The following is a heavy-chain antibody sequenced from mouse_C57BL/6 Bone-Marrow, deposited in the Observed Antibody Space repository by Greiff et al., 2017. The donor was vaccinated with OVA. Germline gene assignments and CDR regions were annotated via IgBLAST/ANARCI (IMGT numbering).Heavy chain of an antibody. V-gene: IGHV2-9-1*01. CDR3: SRNYYYGSSPFPWFAY. D-gene: IGHD1-1*01. Sequence: QVTLKESGPGLVAPSQSLSITCTVSGFSLTSYAISWVRQPPGKGLEWLGVIWTGGGTNYNSALKSRLSISKDNSKSQVFLKMNSLQTDDTARYYCSRNYYYGSSPFPWFAYWGQGTLVTVSA. CDR1: GFSLTSYA. CDR2: IWTGGGT. J-gene: IGHJ3*01.